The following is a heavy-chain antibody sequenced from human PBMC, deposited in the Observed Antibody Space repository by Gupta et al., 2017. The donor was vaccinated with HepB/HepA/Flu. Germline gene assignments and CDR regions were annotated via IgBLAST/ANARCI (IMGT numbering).Heavy chain of an antibody. Sequence: QVQLVQSGAEVKKPGSSVKVSCKASGGPFSSYAISWVRQVPGHGREWMGGIIPIFGTANYAQKFQGRVTITADESTSTAYMELSSLRSEDTAVYYCAREMGDTIFGVVDPGVSAFDIWGQGTMVTVSS. D-gene: IGHD3-3*01. CDR2: IIPIFGTA. V-gene: IGHV1-69*01. CDR1: GGPFSSYA. CDR3: AREMGDTIFGVVDPGVSAFDI. J-gene: IGHJ3*02.